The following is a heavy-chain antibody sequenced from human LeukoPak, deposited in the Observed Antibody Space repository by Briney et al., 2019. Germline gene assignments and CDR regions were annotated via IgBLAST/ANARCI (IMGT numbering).Heavy chain of an antibody. CDR2: ISAYNGNT. CDR3: ARDRSAVAGYYYYGIDV. D-gene: IGHD6-19*01. J-gene: IGHJ6*02. CDR1: GYTFTSYG. Sequence: ASVKVSCKASGYTFTSYGISWVRQAPGQGLEWMGWISAYNGNTNYAQKLQGRVTMTIDTSTRTAYMEQRSMRSDDTAVYYCARDRSAVAGYYYYGIDVWGQGTTVTASS. V-gene: IGHV1-18*01.